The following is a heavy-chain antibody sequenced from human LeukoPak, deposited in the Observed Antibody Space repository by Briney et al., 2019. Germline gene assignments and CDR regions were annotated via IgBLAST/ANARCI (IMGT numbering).Heavy chain of an antibody. CDR2: IYTSGST. V-gene: IGHV4-61*02. D-gene: IGHD2-21*02. J-gene: IGHJ4*02. Sequence: SQTLSLTCTVSGGSISSGSYYWSWIRQPAGKGLEWIGRIYTSGSTNYNPSLKSRLTISVDTSKNQFSLKLSSVTAADTAVYYRARERWGVTASFDCWGQGALVTVSS. CDR3: ARERWGVTASFDC. CDR1: GGSISSGSYY.